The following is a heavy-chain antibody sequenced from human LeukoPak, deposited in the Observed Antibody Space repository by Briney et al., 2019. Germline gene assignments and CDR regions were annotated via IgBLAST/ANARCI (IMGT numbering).Heavy chain of an antibody. CDR3: ATETEPGGIVVVPADL. V-gene: IGHV1-24*01. D-gene: IGHD2-2*01. CDR1: GYTVNELP. J-gene: IGHJ4*02. CDR2: FDPESGET. Sequence: ASVKVSCKDSGYTVNELPMHWVRQAPGKGLEWMGGFDPESGETIYPQKFQGRVTKTEDTSTNTAYMELSSLRSEDTAVYYCATETEPGGIVVVPADLWGQGNLVTVSS.